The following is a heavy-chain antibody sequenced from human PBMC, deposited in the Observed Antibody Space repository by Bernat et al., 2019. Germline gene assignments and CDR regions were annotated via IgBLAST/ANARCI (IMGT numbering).Heavy chain of an antibody. J-gene: IGHJ3*02. D-gene: IGHD6-19*01. CDR2: IYYSGST. CDR1: GGSISSYY. Sequence: QVQLQESGPGLVKPSETLSLTCTVSGGSISSYYWSWIRPPPGKGLEWIGYIYYSGSTNYNPSLKSRVTISVDTSKNQFSLKLSSVTAADTAVYYCARRGFRAGTAGKDAFDIWGQGTMVTVSS. V-gene: IGHV4-59*08. CDR3: ARRGFRAGTAGKDAFDI.